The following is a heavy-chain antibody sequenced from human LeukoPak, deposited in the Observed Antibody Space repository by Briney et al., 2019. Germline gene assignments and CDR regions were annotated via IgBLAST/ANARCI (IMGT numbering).Heavy chain of an antibody. J-gene: IGHJ4*02. CDR1: GYTFTGYY. Sequence: ASVKVSCKASGYTFTGYYMHWVRQAPGQGLEWMGWLNPNSGDTNYAQKFQGRVSMTRDTSTSTAYMDLSDLRSDDTAVYYCARGRNIEMTTMSGGSDYWGQGTLVTVSS. D-gene: IGHD5-24*01. CDR2: LNPNSGDT. CDR3: ARGRNIEMTTMSGGSDY. V-gene: IGHV1-2*02.